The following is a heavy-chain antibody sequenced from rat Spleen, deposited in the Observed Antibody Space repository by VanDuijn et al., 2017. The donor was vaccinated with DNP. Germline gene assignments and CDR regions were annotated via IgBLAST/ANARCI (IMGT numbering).Heavy chain of an antibody. CDR2: ISNDDYNT. V-gene: IGHV5-7*01. CDR3: ARGGHGGFDY. Sequence: EVQLVESGGGLVQPGRSLKLSCAASGFTFSDYNMAWVRQAPKKGLEWVASISNDDYNTYYRDSVKGRFTISRDNAKNTQYLQMDSLRSEDTATYYCARGGHGGFDYWGQGVMVTVSS. J-gene: IGHJ2*01. D-gene: IGHD4-1*01. CDR1: GFTFSDYN.